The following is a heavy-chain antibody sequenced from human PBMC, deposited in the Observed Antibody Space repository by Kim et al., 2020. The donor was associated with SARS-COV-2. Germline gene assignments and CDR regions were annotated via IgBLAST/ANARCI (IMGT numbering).Heavy chain of an antibody. Sequence: SETLSLTCTVSGGSISSSSYYWGWIRQPPGKGLEWIGSIYYSGSTYYNPSLKSRVTISVDTSKNQFSLKLSSVTAADTAVYYCARLSPVVPAANVPCTFDYWGQGTLVTVSS. CDR1: GGSISSSSYY. J-gene: IGHJ4*02. CDR3: ARLSPVVPAANVPCTFDY. V-gene: IGHV4-39*01. D-gene: IGHD2-2*01. CDR2: IYYSGST.